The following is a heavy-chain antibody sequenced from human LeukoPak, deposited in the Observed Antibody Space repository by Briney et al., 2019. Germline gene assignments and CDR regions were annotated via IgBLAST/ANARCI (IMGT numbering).Heavy chain of an antibody. CDR2: ISTSGGRT. V-gene: IGHV3-23*01. Sequence: GGSLRLSCAASGFTFSSYEMNWVRQAPGKGLEWVSAISTSGGRTFYADSVKGRFTISRDNSKNTLYLQMNSLKAEDTAIYYCAKDPTDFDSSGQTYFDYWGQGTLVTVSS. CDR3: AKDPTDFDSSGQTYFDY. CDR1: GFTFSSYE. J-gene: IGHJ4*02. D-gene: IGHD3-22*01.